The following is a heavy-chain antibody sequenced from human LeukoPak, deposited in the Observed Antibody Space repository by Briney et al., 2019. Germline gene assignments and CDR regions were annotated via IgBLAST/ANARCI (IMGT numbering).Heavy chain of an antibody. Sequence: ASVKVSCKSSGYTFTSYYMYWVRQAPGQGLEWMGWISAYNGNTNYAQKLQGRVTMTTDASTSTAYMELRSLRSDDTAVYYCARDDSGSYLPWGQGTLVTVSS. D-gene: IGHD1-26*01. CDR2: ISAYNGNT. V-gene: IGHV1-18*04. CDR3: ARDDSGSYLP. J-gene: IGHJ5*02. CDR1: GYTFTSYY.